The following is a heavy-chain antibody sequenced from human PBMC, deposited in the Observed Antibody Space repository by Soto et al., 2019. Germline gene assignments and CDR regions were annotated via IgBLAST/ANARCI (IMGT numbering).Heavy chain of an antibody. CDR2: IYYSGST. CDR1: GGSISSYY. D-gene: IGHD6-13*01. Sequence: QVQLQESGPGLVKPSETLSLTCTVSGGSISSYYWSWIRQPPGKGLECIGYIYYSGSTNYNPSLKSRVTISVDTSKNQFSLKLSSVTAADTAVYYCARHHSDSSWYGVAPGVDYYYYYMDVWGKGTTVTVSS. J-gene: IGHJ6*03. CDR3: ARHHSDSSWYGVAPGVDYYYYYMDV. V-gene: IGHV4-59*08.